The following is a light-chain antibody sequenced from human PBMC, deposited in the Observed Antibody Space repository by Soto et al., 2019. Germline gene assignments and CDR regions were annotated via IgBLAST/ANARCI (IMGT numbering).Light chain of an antibody. CDR3: QQSYSTPWT. V-gene: IGKV1-39*01. CDR1: QNIASY. Sequence: DIQMTQRPSAQSASVADRVTITCRASQNIASYLNWYQQKPGKAPKLLIYAASSLQSGVPSRFSGSGSGTDFTLTISSLQPEDFATYYCQQSYSTPWTFGQGTKVDIK. J-gene: IGKJ1*01. CDR2: AAS.